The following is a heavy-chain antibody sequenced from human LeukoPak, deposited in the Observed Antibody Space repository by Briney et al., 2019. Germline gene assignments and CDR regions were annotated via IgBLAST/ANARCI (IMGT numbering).Heavy chain of an antibody. J-gene: IGHJ4*02. CDR3: ARLMATTAGFDY. V-gene: IGHV3-7*01. CDR2: IEQDGSEK. D-gene: IGHD5-24*01. Sequence: GGSLRLSCAASGFTFSAYWMSWVRQAPGKGLEWVANIEQDGSEKYFMDSVKGRFTISRDNAKNSLYLQMNSLRAEDTAVYYCARLMATTAGFDYWGQGTLVTVSS. CDR1: GFTFSAYW.